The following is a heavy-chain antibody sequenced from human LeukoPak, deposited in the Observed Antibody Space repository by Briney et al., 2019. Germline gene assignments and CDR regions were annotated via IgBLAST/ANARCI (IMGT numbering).Heavy chain of an antibody. V-gene: IGHV1-46*01. CDR2: LKLYDGSI. J-gene: IGHJ4*02. Sequence: ASVKVSCTASGYSFIRYHIHWVRQAPGQGLEWMGVLKLYDGSISHTQKFQGRVTVTRDTSTTTVHMELRGLRSEDTAVYYCARDQEGFDYWGQGTVVTVSS. CDR3: ARDQEGFDY. CDR1: GYSFIRYH.